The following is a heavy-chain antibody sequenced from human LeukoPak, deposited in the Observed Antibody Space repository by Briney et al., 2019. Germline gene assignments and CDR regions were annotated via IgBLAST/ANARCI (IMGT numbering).Heavy chain of an antibody. CDR2: IIWNGGST. V-gene: IGHV3-20*04. Sequence: GGSLRLSCAASGFPFDDYAMSWVRQAPGKGLEWVSGIIWNGGSTGYADSVKGRFTISRDNAKNSLYLQMTSLRAEDTALYYCARDASTSYYDFWSGYSDYWGQGTLVTVSS. CDR1: GFPFDDYA. J-gene: IGHJ4*02. D-gene: IGHD3-3*01. CDR3: ARDASTSYYDFWSGYSDY.